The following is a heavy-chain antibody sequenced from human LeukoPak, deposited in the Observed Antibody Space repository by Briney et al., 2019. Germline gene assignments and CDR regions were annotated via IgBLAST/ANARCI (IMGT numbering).Heavy chain of an antibody. J-gene: IGHJ4*02. CDR2: IIPILGIV. CDR1: GGTLNTYA. CDR3: ATGRDGYPEAFDY. Sequence: GASVKVSCKASGGTLNTYAISWVRQAPGQGLEWMGRIIPILGIVNYAQKFQGRVTITADKSTSTAYMDLSSLRSEDTAVYYCATGRDGYPEAFDYWGQGTLVTVSS. V-gene: IGHV1-69*04. D-gene: IGHD5-24*01.